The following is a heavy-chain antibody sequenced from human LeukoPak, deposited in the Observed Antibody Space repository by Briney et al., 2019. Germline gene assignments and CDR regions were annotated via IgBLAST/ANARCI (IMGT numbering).Heavy chain of an antibody. Sequence: PGGSLRLSCAASGFTFSSSAMSWVRQAPGTGLEWVSTISGGDLTYYTDSVKGRFTISRDNAKNSPYLQMNSLRAEDTAVYYCASGLELDYWGQGTLVTVSS. CDR2: ISGGDLT. CDR1: GFTFSSSA. J-gene: IGHJ4*02. CDR3: ASGLELDY. D-gene: IGHD6-25*01. V-gene: IGHV3-23*01.